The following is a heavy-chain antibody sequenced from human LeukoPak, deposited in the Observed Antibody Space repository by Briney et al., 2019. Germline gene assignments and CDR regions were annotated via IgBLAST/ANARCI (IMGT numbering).Heavy chain of an antibody. Sequence: PSETLSLTCTVSGGSISSYYWGWIRQPPGKGLEWIGSIYYSGSTYYNPSLKSRVTISVDTSKNQFSLKLSSVTAADTAVYYCARDRIAVAGTVVDYWGQGTLVTVSS. J-gene: IGHJ4*02. CDR2: IYYSGST. CDR1: GGSISSYY. V-gene: IGHV4-39*07. CDR3: ARDRIAVAGTVVDY. D-gene: IGHD6-19*01.